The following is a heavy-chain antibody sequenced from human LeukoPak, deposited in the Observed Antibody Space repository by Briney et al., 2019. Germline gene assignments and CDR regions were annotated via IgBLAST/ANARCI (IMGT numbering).Heavy chain of an antibody. Sequence: ASVKVSCKVSGYTLTELSMHWVRQAPGKGLERMGGFDPEDGETIYAQKFQGRVTMTEDTSTDTAYMELSSLRSEDTAVYYCATNSVLITMIGTYYYYVDVWGKGTTVTVSS. D-gene: IGHD3-22*01. CDR3: ATNSVLITMIGTYYYYVDV. J-gene: IGHJ6*03. CDR1: GYTLTELS. CDR2: FDPEDGET. V-gene: IGHV1-24*01.